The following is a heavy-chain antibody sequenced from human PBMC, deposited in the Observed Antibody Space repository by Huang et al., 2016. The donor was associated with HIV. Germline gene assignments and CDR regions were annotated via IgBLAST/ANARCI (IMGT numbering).Heavy chain of an antibody. Sequence: QVQLQESGPGLAKPSETLSLTCSVSGGSTSAFYWRWIRQPPRKGLEWLGDIYYSGSATYHPSRKGRIPMSIDTSKDQFSLKLNSVSAADTAVYYCARLHSPSSLWYFDYWGQGTLLTVSS. V-gene: IGHV4-59*01. J-gene: IGHJ4*02. CDR3: ARLHSPSSLWYFDY. CDR1: GGSTSAFY. CDR2: IYYSGSA. D-gene: IGHD6-13*01.